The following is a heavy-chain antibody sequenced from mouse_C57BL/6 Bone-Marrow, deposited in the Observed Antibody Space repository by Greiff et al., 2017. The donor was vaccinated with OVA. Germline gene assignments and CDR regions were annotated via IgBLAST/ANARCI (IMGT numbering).Heavy chain of an antibody. CDR1: GYTFTSYW. D-gene: IGHD1-1*01. V-gene: IGHV1-50*01. Sequence: QVQLQQPGAELVKPGASVKLSCKASGYTFTSYWMQWVKQRPGQGLEWIGEIDPSDSNTNYNQKFKGKATLTVDTSSSTAYMQLSSLTSEDSAVYYCAGITPVWYFDVWGTGTTVTVSS. J-gene: IGHJ1*03. CDR2: IDPSDSNT. CDR3: AGITPVWYFDV.